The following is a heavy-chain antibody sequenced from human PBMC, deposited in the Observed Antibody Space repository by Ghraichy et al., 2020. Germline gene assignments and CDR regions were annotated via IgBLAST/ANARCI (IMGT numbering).Heavy chain of an antibody. CDR2: IYYSGNT. Sequence: SQTLSLTCTVSGGSIRSGDYYWSWIRQPPGKGLEWIGYIYYSGNTYYNPSLKSRLTISGDTSKNQFSLKLTSVTAADTAVYYCGRERVIWSGSHRTMDVWGQGTPVTVSS. CDR3: GRERVIWSGSHRTMDV. V-gene: IGHV4-30-4*01. D-gene: IGHD3-3*01. J-gene: IGHJ6*02. CDR1: GGSIRSGDYY.